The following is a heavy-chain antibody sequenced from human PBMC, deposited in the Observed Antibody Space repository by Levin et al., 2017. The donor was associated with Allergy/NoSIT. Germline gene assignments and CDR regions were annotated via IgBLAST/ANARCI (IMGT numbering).Heavy chain of an antibody. D-gene: IGHD6-19*01. CDR1: GFTFSSYD. Sequence: GESLKISCAASGFTFSSYDMTWVRQAPGKGLEWVSAISGGGGSTYYADSVKGRFTISRDNSKNTLYLEVNSLRAEDTAVYYCAKDPVAGRWPYAMDVWGQGTTVTVSS. CDR2: ISGGGGST. V-gene: IGHV3-23*01. J-gene: IGHJ6*02. CDR3: AKDPVAGRWPYAMDV.